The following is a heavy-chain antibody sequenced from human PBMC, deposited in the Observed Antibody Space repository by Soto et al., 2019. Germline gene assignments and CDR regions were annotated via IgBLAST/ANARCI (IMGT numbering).Heavy chain of an antibody. CDR2: IIPLLGTA. Sequence: QVQLVQSGAEVKKPGSSVKVSCKASGGMFSSYTISWVRQAPGQGLEWVGRIIPLLGTANYAQKFKGRVTITADKSTSTAYMDLSGLRSADTAVYYCARGNNWNEAMYFDFWGQGTMVTVFS. D-gene: IGHD1-1*01. V-gene: IGHV1-69*08. CDR3: ARGNNWNEAMYFDF. J-gene: IGHJ3*01. CDR1: GGMFSSYT.